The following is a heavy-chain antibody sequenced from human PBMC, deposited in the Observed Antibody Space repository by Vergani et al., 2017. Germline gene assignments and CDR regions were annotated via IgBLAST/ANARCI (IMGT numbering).Heavy chain of an antibody. J-gene: IGHJ4*02. CDR3: ARGFGSGSSLFDY. CDR1: GYTFTAYY. D-gene: IGHD3-10*01. Sequence: QVQLVQTGTEVKKPGASVKVSCKASGYTFTAYYMHWVRQAPGQGLEWMGWLNPNTGDIKYSQKFQGRVTMTRGTSISTAYMELSSLRSDDTAVYYCARGFGSGSSLFDYWCQGVLVTVSS. V-gene: IGHV1-2*02. CDR2: LNPNTGDI.